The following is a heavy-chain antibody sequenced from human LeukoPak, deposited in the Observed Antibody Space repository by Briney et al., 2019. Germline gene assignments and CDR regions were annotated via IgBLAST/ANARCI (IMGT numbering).Heavy chain of an antibody. D-gene: IGHD3-22*01. CDR2: IHMSGSN. V-gene: IGHV4-4*07. CDR1: GDSINSYH. Sequence: PSETLSLTCTVSGDSINSYHWSWIRQPAGKGLEWIGRIHMSGSNNYNPSLRSRVAISMDNSKNQFSLKLKSVTAADTAVYYCARDDSSRDDSGGYHYWGQGTLVTISS. J-gene: IGHJ4*02. CDR3: ARDDSSRDDSGGYHY.